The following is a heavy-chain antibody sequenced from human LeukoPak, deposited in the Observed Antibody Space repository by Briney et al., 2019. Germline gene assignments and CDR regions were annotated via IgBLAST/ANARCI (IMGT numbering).Heavy chain of an antibody. J-gene: IGHJ4*02. CDR2: IGIDSTTI. Sequence: GGSLRLSCAASGFSISSYSMNWVRQAPGKRPEWISYIGIDSTTIIYRDSVKGRFTISRDNAKNSLYPQMNSLRAEDTAVYYCARDKDYGFTYWGQGTLVTVSS. CDR1: GFSISSYS. V-gene: IGHV3-48*01. D-gene: IGHD4-17*01. CDR3: ARDKDYGFTY.